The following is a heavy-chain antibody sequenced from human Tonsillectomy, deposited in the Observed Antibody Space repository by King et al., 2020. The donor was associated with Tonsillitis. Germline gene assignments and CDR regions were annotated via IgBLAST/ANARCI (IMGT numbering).Heavy chain of an antibody. CDR3: ARDWEGYCSSTSCYDRDWYFDL. V-gene: IGHV4-59*01. D-gene: IGHD2-2*01. CDR2: IYYRGST. CDR1: GGSISSYY. Sequence: QLQESGPGLVKPSETLSLTCTVSGGSISSYYWNWIRQPPGKGLEWIGYIYYRGSTNYNPSLKSRVTISVDTSKNQFSLKLSSVTAADTAVYYCARDWEGYCSSTSCYDRDWYFDLWGRGTLVTVSS. J-gene: IGHJ2*01.